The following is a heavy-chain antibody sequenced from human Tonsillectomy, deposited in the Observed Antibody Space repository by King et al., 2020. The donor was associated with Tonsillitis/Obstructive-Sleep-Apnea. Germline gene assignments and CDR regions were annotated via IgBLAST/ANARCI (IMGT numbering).Heavy chain of an antibody. J-gene: IGHJ3*02. D-gene: IGHD7-27*01. V-gene: IGHV4-59*08. Sequence: VQLQESGPGLVKPSETLSLTCTVSGGSISSYYWSWIRQPPGKGLEWIGNIYYSGSTNYNASLKSRVTFSVDTAKNQFSLKLSSVTAADTAVYYCASQTGLGAFDIWGQGTMVTISS. CDR1: GGSISSYY. CDR3: ASQTGLGAFDI. CDR2: IYYSGST.